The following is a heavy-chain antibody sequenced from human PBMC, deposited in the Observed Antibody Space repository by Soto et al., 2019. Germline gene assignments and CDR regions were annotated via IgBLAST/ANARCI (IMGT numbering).Heavy chain of an antibody. CDR1: GFSLNTGGVG. CDR3: ARRRGGFGGGWTTPYFDY. Sequence: QITLKESGPTVVKPTQTLTLTCSLSGFSLNTGGVGVGWIRQTPGKALEWLAVIYCDDDKSWNPSLRDRLTINRDAPDDQVVLTVTNMDPVDTGTYYCARRRGGFGGGWTTPYFDYWGQGTLVTVSS. D-gene: IGHD6-19*01. V-gene: IGHV2-5*02. J-gene: IGHJ4*02. CDR2: IYCDDDK.